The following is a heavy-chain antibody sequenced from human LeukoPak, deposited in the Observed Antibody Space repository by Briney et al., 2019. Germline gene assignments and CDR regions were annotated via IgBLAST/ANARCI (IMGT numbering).Heavy chain of an antibody. CDR1: GYTFSTYA. CDR3: ATRGLGSGAHFDY. J-gene: IGHJ4*02. CDR2: ISGGGGSE. D-gene: IGHD2-15*01. Sequence: PGGSLRLSCAASGYTFSTYAITWVRQAPGRGLEWVSTISGGGGSEYYADSVRGRFTISRDNSESTLYLQMNSLRVDDTAVYYCATRGLGSGAHFDYWGQGTLVTVSS. V-gene: IGHV3-23*01.